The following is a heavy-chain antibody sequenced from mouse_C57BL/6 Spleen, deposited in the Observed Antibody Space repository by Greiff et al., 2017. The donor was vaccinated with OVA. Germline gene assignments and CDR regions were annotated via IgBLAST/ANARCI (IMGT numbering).Heavy chain of an antibody. J-gene: IGHJ1*03. V-gene: IGHV1-82*01. D-gene: IGHD2-5*01. CDR2: IYPGDGDT. CDR1: GYAFSSSW. Sequence: VKPGASVKISCKASGYAFSSSWMNWVKQRPGKGLEWIGRIYPGDGDTNYNGKFKGKATLTADKSSSTAYMQLSSLTSEDSAVYFCARRSYDSNYWYFEVWGTGTTVTVSS. CDR3: ARRSYDSNYWYFEV.